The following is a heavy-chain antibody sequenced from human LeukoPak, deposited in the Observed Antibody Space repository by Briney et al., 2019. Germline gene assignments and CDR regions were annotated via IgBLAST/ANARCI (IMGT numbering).Heavy chain of an antibody. CDR3: ARDPAAAGTATFDY. CDR1: EFTFSSYW. V-gene: IGHV3-21*01. D-gene: IGHD6-13*01. CDR2: ISGGNSYI. J-gene: IGHJ4*02. Sequence: GGSLRLSCTASEFTFSSYWMHWVRQAPGKGLEWVSSISGGNSYIYYADSVKGRFSISRDNAKNSLYLQMNSLRAEDTAVYYCARDPAAAGTATFDYWGQGTLVTVSS.